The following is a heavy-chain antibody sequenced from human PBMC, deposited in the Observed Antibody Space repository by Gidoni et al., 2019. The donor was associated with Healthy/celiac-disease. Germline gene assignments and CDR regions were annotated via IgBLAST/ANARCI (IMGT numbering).Heavy chain of an antibody. Sequence: QVQLQESGPGLVKPSQTLSLTCTLSGGSISLGGYYWTLIRQHPGKGLEWIGYIYYSGGAYYNPALKSRVTISVDTSKNQFSLKLSSVTAADTAVYYCARSQGGCSGGSCYSRGYYYYMDVWGNGTTVTVSS. CDR2: IYYSGGA. J-gene: IGHJ6*03. V-gene: IGHV4-31*03. CDR3: ARSQGGCSGGSCYSRGYYYYMDV. CDR1: GGSISLGGYY. D-gene: IGHD2-15*01.